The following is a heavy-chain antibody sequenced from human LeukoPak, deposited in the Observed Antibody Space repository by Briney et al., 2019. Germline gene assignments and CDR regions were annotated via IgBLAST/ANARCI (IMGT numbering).Heavy chain of an antibody. CDR2: INPNSGGT. Sequence: ASVKVSCKASGYTFTGYYMHWVRQAPGQGLEWMGWINPNSGGTNYAQKFQGRVTMTRDTSISTAYMELSRLRSDDTAVYYCARGFLLYGAQFRVDYWGQGTLVTVSS. CDR1: GYTFTGYY. D-gene: IGHD3-16*01. CDR3: ARGFLLYGAQFRVDY. J-gene: IGHJ4*02. V-gene: IGHV1-2*02.